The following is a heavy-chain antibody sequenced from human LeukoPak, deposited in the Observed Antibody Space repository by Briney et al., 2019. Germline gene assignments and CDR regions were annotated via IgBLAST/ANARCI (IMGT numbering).Heavy chain of an antibody. CDR1: GGSISSYY. Sequence: SETLSLTCTVSGGSISSYYWSWIRQPAGKGLEWIGRIYTSGSTNYNPSLKSRVTISVDTSKNQFSLKLSSVTAADTAVYYCARDISSGWYEWFDPWGQGTLVTVSS. J-gene: IGHJ5*02. CDR3: ARDISSGWYEWFDP. D-gene: IGHD6-19*01. CDR2: IYTSGST. V-gene: IGHV4-4*07.